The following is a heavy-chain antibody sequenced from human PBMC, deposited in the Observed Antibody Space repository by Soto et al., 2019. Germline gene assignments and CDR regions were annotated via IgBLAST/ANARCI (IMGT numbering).Heavy chain of an antibody. J-gene: IGHJ4*02. D-gene: IGHD2-2*01. V-gene: IGHV1-69*01. CDR3: ARVFSTGPLGY. Sequence: TSVKGSCKASGGTFSSYAISWVRPAHEQVLEWMGGIIPIFGTANYAQKFQGRFTITADESTSTAYMELSSLRSEDTAVYYCARVFSTGPLGYWGQGTLVTVS. CDR2: IIPIFGTA. CDR1: GGTFSSYA.